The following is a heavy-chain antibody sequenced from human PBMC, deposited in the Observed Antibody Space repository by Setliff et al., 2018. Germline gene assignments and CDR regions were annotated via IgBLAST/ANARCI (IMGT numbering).Heavy chain of an antibody. CDR1: GFTFSRYA. CDR2: IGASGDRT. V-gene: IGHV3-23*01. J-gene: IGHJ5*02. CDR3: ARDPNGDYVGAFDP. D-gene: IGHD4-17*01. Sequence: GGSLRLSCVASGFTFSRYAMSWVRQAPGKGLEWVSSIGASGDRTYYADSVKGRFTISRDNSRNSLYLQMNSLRVEDTASYYCARDPNGDYVGAFDPWGQGILVTVSS.